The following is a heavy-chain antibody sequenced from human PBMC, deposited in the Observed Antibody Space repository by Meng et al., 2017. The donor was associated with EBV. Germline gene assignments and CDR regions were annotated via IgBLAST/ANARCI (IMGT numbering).Heavy chain of an antibody. J-gene: IGHJ4*02. CDR3: ASAEEAVAGTLDY. CDR1: GFTFSSYG. Sequence: QGQLVESGGCLFQPGRSLRRSCAASGFTFSSYGMHWVRQAPGKGLEWVAVISYDGSNKYYADSVKGRFTISRDNSKNTLYLQMNSLRAEDTAVYYCASAEEAVAGTLDYWGQGTLVTASS. V-gene: IGHV3-30*03. CDR2: ISYDGSNK. D-gene: IGHD6-19*01.